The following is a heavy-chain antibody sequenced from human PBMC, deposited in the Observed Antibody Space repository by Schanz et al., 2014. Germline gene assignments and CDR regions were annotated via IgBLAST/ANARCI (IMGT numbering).Heavy chain of an antibody. CDR3: ARGPDSTSADVTRGRRRYYFDY. D-gene: IGHD6-13*01. V-gene: IGHV4-34*01. CDR1: SGSFSGYY. Sequence: QVQLQQWGAGLLKPSETLSLSCAVYSGSFSGYYWSWIRQPPGKGLEWFGEINHSGSTNYNPSLKTQVTIPVDPSRNQCSLKLSLVTAADTAVYYCARGPDSTSADVTRGRRRYYFDYWGQGTLVTVSS. CDR2: INHSGST. J-gene: IGHJ4*02.